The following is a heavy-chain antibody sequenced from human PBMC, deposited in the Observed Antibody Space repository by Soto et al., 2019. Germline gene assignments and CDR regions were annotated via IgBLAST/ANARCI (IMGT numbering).Heavy chain of an antibody. Sequence: QLQLQESGPGLVKPSETLSLTCTVSGGSISSSSYFWGWIRQPPGKGLEWIGTIYYSGNTYYNPSLKSRVTVSVDTSENQFSLNVTSVTAADTAVYYCARRKGAVAGRSYFDYWGQGTLVTVSS. D-gene: IGHD6-19*01. CDR3: ARRKGAVAGRSYFDY. CDR2: IYYSGNT. CDR1: GGSISSSSYF. V-gene: IGHV4-39*01. J-gene: IGHJ4*02.